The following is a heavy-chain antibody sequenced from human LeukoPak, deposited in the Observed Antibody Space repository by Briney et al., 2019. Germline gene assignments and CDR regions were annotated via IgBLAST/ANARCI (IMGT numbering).Heavy chain of an antibody. Sequence: GGSLRLSCAASGFTFSNYWMSWVRQTPGKGLEWGATIEHDGSEKYYVDSVKGRFTISRDNAKKSLFLQMNSLRADDTAVYYCARPSVLGPNTDYWGQGTLVTVSS. CDR2: IEHDGSEK. CDR1: GFTFSNYW. D-gene: IGHD2-2*01. J-gene: IGHJ4*02. V-gene: IGHV3-7*01. CDR3: ARPSVLGPNTDY.